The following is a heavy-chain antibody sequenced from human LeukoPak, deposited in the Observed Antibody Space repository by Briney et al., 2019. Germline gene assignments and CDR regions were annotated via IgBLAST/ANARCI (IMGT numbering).Heavy chain of an antibody. V-gene: IGHV4-34*01. CDR3: ARRPPRDRYYDSSGSLDY. D-gene: IGHD3-22*01. CDR1: GGSFSGYY. CDR2: INHSGST. Sequence: SETLSLTCAVYGGSFSGYYWSWIRQPPGKGLEWIGEINHSGSTNYNPSLKSRVTISVDTSKNQFSLKLSSVTAADTAVYYCARRPPRDRYYDSSGSLDYWGQGTLVTVSP. J-gene: IGHJ4*02.